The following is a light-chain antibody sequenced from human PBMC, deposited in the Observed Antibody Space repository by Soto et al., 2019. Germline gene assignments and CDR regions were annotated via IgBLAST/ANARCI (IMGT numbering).Light chain of an antibody. CDR1: SSNIGSNF. CDR2: RNN. V-gene: IGLV1-47*01. CDR3: AAWDDSLSGGV. Sequence: QSVLTQPPSASGTPGQRVTISCSGSSSNIGSNFLYWYQQLPGTAPKLLIYRNNQRPSGVPDRFSGSKSGTSASLVISGLRSEDEAGYYCAAWDDSLSGGVFGGGTKLTVL. J-gene: IGLJ3*02.